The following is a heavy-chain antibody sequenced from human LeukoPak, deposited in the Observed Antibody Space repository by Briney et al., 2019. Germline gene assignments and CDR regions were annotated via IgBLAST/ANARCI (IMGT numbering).Heavy chain of an antibody. CDR1: GFTVSSNS. CDR3: ARVRGDV. J-gene: IGHJ6*04. Sequence: GGSLRLSCAASGFTVSSNSMSWVRHAPGKGLEWVSVIYTGGNTYYADSVKGRFTISRDNSKNTLYLQMNSLRAEDTAVYYCARVRGDVWGKGTTVTISS. V-gene: IGHV3-53*01. CDR2: IYTGGNT.